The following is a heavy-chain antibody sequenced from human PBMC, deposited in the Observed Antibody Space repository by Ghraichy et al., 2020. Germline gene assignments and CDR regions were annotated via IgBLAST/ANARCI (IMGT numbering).Heavy chain of an antibody. CDR3: ARDLWRSDY. CDR2: ITGSGTSI. V-gene: IGHV3-48*02. Sequence: GESLNISCAASGFTFSSYSMNWVRQAPGKGLECISYITGSGTSISYANSVKGRFTTSRDNAKNSLYLQMNSLRDEDTAIYYCARDLWRSDYWGQGTLVTVSS. CDR1: GFTFSSYS. J-gene: IGHJ4*02. D-gene: IGHD3-16*01.